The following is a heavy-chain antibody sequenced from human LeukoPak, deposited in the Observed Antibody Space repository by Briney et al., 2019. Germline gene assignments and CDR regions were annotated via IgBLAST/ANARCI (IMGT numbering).Heavy chain of an antibody. CDR1: GGSISSGGYY. CDR2: IYHSGST. CDR3: ARAISGRYSFYVMDY. D-gene: IGHD5/OR15-5a*01. Sequence: SETLSLTCTVSGGSISSGGYYWSWIRQPPGKGLEWIGYIYHSGSTYYNPSLKSRVTISVDRSKNQFSLKLSSVTAADTAVYYCARAISGRYSFYVMDYWGQGTLVTVSS. V-gene: IGHV4-30-2*01. J-gene: IGHJ4*02.